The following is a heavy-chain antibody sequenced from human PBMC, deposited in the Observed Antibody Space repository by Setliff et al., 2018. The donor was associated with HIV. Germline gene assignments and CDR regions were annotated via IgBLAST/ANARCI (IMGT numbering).Heavy chain of an antibody. CDR1: GGPFATYA. J-gene: IGHJ6*04. CDR3: AREVREYRHFDKTYYTYMDV. CDR2: LVPIFGPG. Sequence: GASVKISCKASGGPFATYAINWVRRAPGQGLEWMGRLVPIFGPGDYAQTFEGRITIMADRSTTTVHMELRGLTSDDTAMYYCAREVREYRHFDKTYYTYMDVWGKGTTVTVSS. D-gene: IGHD3-3*01. V-gene: IGHV1-69*06.